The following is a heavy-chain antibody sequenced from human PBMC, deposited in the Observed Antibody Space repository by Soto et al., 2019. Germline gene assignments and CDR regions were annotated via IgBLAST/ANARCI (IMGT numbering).Heavy chain of an antibody. V-gene: IGHV6-1*01. D-gene: IGHD5-12*01. Sequence: QTLSLPGAISGDSVSSNTASCNWIRHSPSRGLEWLGRTYFRSKWYNDYAVSVKSRIIINPDTSNNQFSLQLNSVTPEDTAVYFCAKGDNLGPKTGYAFDPWGQGIMVTVSS. CDR1: GDSVSSNTAS. CDR3: AKGDNLGPKTGYAFDP. CDR2: TYFRSKWYN. J-gene: IGHJ5*02.